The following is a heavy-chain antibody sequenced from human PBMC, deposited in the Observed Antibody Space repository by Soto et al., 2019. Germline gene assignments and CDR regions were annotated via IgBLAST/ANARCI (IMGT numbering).Heavy chain of an antibody. CDR2: ISGSGGST. D-gene: IGHD3-9*01. CDR3: AKLLESTEVRYFDWLLGCFDY. J-gene: IGHJ4*02. V-gene: IGHV3-23*01. Sequence: EVQLLESGGGLVQPGGSLRLSCAASGFTFSSYAMSWVRQAPGKGLEWVSAISGSGGSTYYADSVKGRFTISRENSKNTLYLQMNSLRAEDTAVYYCAKLLESTEVRYFDWLLGCFDYWGQGTLVTVSS. CDR1: GFTFSSYA.